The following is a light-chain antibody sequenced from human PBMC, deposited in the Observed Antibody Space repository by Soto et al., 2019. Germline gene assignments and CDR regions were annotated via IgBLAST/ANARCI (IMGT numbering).Light chain of an antibody. CDR3: QQYGSSPRT. J-gene: IGKJ1*01. CDR2: GTS. CDR1: QNVGRRY. V-gene: IGKV3-20*01. Sequence: EIVLPQSLGTLSWSTGERATLSCRDSQNVGRRYLAWYQQTPGQDPRLLIYGTSNSATGLPDRFSGSGSGTVFRLTISSLQPEDLAGYYCQQYGSSPRTFGPGTKVEIK.